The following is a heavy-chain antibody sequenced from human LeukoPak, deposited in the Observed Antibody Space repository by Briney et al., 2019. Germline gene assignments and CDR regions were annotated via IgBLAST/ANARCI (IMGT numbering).Heavy chain of an antibody. D-gene: IGHD2-2*01. CDR2: IYTSGST. J-gene: IGHJ3*02. V-gene: IGHV4-4*07. CDR3: ARGRCSSTSCSDAFGI. CDR1: GGSISSYY. Sequence: SETLSLTCTVSGGSISSYYWSWIRQPAGKGLEWIGRIYTSGSTNYNPSLKSRVTMSVDTSKNQFSLKLSSVTAADTAVYYCARGRCSSTSCSDAFGIWGQGTMVTVSS.